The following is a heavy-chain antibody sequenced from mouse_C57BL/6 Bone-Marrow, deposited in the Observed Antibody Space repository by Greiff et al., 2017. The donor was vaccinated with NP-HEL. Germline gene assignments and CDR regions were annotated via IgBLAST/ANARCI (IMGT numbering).Heavy chain of an antibody. Sequence: QVQLQQSGAELVKPGASVKLSCKASGYTFTSYWMHWVKQRPGQGLEWIGMIHPNSGSTNYNEKFKSKATLTVDKSSSTAYMQLSSLTSEDSAVYYCARSLGSSYSYAMDYWGQGTSVTVSS. CDR2: IHPNSGST. CDR3: ARSLGSSYSYAMDY. CDR1: GYTFTSYW. D-gene: IGHD1-1*01. V-gene: IGHV1-64*01. J-gene: IGHJ4*01.